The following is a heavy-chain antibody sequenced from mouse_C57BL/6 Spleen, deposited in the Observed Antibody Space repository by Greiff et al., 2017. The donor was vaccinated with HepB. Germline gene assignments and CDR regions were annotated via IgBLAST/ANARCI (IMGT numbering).Heavy chain of an antibody. CDR3: TGDGYQWYFDV. CDR2: IRLKSDNYAT. V-gene: IGHV6-3*01. D-gene: IGHD2-3*01. J-gene: IGHJ1*03. CDR1: GFTFSNYW. Sequence: EVQLQESGGGLVQPGGSMKLSCVASGFTFSNYWMNWVRQSPEKGLEWVAQIRLKSDNYATHYAESVKGRFTISRDDSKSIVYLQMNNLRAEDTGIYYCTGDGYQWYFDVWGTGTTVTVSS.